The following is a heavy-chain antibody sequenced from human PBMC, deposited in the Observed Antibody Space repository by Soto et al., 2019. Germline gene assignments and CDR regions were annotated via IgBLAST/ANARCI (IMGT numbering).Heavy chain of an antibody. CDR1: GGSISSYY. CDR2: IYYSGST. J-gene: IGHJ4*02. CDR3: ANLPGESLYGPFDY. Sequence: PSETLSLTCTVSGGSISSYYWSWIRQPPGKGLEWIGYIYYSGSTNYNPSPKSRVTISVDKSKNPLSLKLSSVTAADTAVYYCANLPGESLYGPFDYWGQGTLVTVSS. D-gene: IGHD3-10*01. V-gene: IGHV4-59*01.